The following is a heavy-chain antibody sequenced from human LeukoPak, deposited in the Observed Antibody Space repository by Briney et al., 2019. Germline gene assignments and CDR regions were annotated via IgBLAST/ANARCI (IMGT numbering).Heavy chain of an antibody. D-gene: IGHD3-16*01. V-gene: IGHV5-51*01. J-gene: IGHJ5*02. Sequence: GESLKISCKGSGYSFTSYWIGWVRQMPGKGLEWMGIIYPGDSDTRYSPSFQGQVTISADKSISTAYLRWSSLKASDTAMYYCAIFDFLFGEIDNWFDPWGQGTQVTVSS. CDR3: AIFDFLFGEIDNWFDP. CDR2: IYPGDSDT. CDR1: GYSFTSYW.